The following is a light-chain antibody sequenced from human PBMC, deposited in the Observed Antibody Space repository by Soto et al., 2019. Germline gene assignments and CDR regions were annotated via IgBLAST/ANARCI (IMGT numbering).Light chain of an antibody. CDR2: EVS. CDR1: SSDVGGYNY. V-gene: IGLV2-14*01. J-gene: IGLJ1*01. Sequence: QSALTQPASVSGSPGQSITISCTGTSSDVGGYNYVSWYQQHPGKAPKLIIYEVSKRPSGVSNRFSGSKSGNRASLTISGLQAEDEADYYCNSYTSKATGVFGTGTKLTVL. CDR3: NSYTSKATGV.